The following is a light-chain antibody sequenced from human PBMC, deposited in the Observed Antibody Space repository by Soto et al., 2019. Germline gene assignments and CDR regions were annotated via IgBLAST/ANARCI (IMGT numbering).Light chain of an antibody. CDR3: QSYDSSLSVWV. CDR1: SSNIGAGYD. Sequence: QSVLTQPPSVSGAPGQRVTISCTGSSSNIGAGYDVHWYHQLPGTAPKLLIYGNNNRPSGVPDRFSGSRSGTSASLAITGLQAEDEADYYCQSYDSSLSVWVFGGGTQLTGL. V-gene: IGLV1-40*01. J-gene: IGLJ3*02. CDR2: GNN.